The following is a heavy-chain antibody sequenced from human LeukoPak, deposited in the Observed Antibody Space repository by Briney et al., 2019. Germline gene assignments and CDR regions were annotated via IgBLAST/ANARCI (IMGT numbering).Heavy chain of an antibody. D-gene: IGHD3/OR15-3a*01. CDR2: IIPILGIA. CDR1: GGTFSSYA. J-gene: IGHJ3*02. CDR3: AREIGPTRDAAFDI. V-gene: IGHV1-69*04. Sequence: AASVKVSCKASGGTFSSYAISWVRQAPGQGLEWMGRIIPILGIANYAQEFQGRVTITADKSTSTAYMELSSLRSEDTAVYYCAREIGPTRDAAFDIWGQGTMVTVSS.